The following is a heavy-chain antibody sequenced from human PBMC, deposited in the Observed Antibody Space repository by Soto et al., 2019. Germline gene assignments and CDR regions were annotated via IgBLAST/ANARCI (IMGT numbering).Heavy chain of an antibody. V-gene: IGHV1-3*01. J-gene: IGHJ5*02. D-gene: IGHD3-22*01. CDR1: GYTFTRYP. CDR3: ARDHAGYYYDSTHLTQNWFDP. CDR2: ISAGNGDT. Sequence: ASVKVSSKASGYTFTRYPLHWVRHAPGQRLEWMGWISAGNGDTEHSQNFQGRVTITRDTSASTAYMELTNLRSDDTAVYYCARDHAGYYYDSTHLTQNWFDPWGQGTLVTVSS.